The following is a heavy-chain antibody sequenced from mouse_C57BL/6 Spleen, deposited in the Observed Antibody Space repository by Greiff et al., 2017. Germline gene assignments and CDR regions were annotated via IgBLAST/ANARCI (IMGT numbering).Heavy chain of an antibody. D-gene: IGHD1-1*01. CDR3: ARKITTGVADV. J-gene: IGHJ1*03. V-gene: IGHV1-54*01. Sequence: QVQLQQSGAELVRPGTSVKVSCKASGYAFTNYLIEWVKQRPGQGLEWIGVINPGSGGTNYNEKFKGKATLTADKSSSTAYMQHSSLTSEDSAVYFCARKITTGVADVWGTGTTVTVSS. CDR2: INPGSGGT. CDR1: GYAFTNYL.